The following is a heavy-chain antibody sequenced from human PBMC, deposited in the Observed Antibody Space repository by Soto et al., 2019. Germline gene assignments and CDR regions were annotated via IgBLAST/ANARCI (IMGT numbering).Heavy chain of an antibody. CDR2: ISAYNGNT. V-gene: IGHV1-18*04. J-gene: IGHJ4*02. D-gene: IGHD2-2*01. CDR3: ARAYCSSTSCFFDY. Sequence: ASVKVSCKASGYTFTSYGISWVRQTPGQGLEWMGWISAYNGNTNYAQKLQGRVTMTTDTSTSTAYMELRSLRSDDTAVYYCARAYCSSTSCFFDYWGQGTLVTVYS. CDR1: GYTFTSYG.